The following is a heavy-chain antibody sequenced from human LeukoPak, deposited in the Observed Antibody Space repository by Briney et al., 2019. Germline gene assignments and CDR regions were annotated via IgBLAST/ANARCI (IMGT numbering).Heavy chain of an antibody. D-gene: IGHD4-17*01. J-gene: IGHJ5*02. CDR1: GGSISSYY. Sequence: SETLSLTCTVSGGSISSYYWSWIRQPPGKGLEWIGYIYYSGSTNYNPSLKSRVTISVDTSKNQFSLKLSSVTAADTAVYYCAVNLMTTVMYNWFDPWSQGTLVTVSS. V-gene: IGHV4-59*01. CDR2: IYYSGST. CDR3: AVNLMTTVMYNWFDP.